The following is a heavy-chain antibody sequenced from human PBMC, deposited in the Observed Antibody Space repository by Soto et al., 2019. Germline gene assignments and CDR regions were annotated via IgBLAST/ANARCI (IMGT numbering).Heavy chain of an antibody. CDR3: ARADWRSTGGSCFRDMDG. CDR1: GDTYFNKNAS. J-gene: IGHJ6*02. V-gene: IGHV6-1*01. Sequence: TVPSPCGISGDTYFNKNASWTWIRPSPSRGLEWLGRTYFRAKRYNDSAISLQSPITINPDTSEKQVYLQLESGTLEATAVYYCARADWRSTGGSCFRDMDGWGPGTRVTLSS. CDR2: TYFRAKRYN. D-gene: IGHD2-15*01.